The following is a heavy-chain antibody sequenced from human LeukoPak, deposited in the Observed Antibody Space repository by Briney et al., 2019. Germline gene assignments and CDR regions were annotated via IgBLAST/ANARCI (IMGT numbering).Heavy chain of an antibody. J-gene: IGHJ4*02. CDR3: TTDPPSVGYFDY. D-gene: IGHD1-26*01. Sequence: GGSLRLSCAASGFTFSDAWMNWVRQAPGKGLEWAGRIKSKTDGGTTDYAAPVKGRFTISRDDSKNTLYLQMNSLKTEDTAVYYCTTDPPSVGYFDYWGQGTLVTVSS. V-gene: IGHV3-15*01. CDR1: GFTFSDAW. CDR2: IKSKTDGGTT.